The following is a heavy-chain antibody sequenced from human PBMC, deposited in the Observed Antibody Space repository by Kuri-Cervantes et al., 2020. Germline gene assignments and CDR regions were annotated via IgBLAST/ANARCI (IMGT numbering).Heavy chain of an antibody. Sequence: GESLKISCAASGFTFSSYAMSWVRQAPGKGLEWVANIKQDGSEKYYVDSVKGRFTISRDNAKNSLYLQMNSLRAEDTAVYYCATYYYPDYWGQGTLVTVSS. CDR2: IKQDGSEK. D-gene: IGHD3-10*01. CDR3: ATYYYPDY. V-gene: IGHV3-7*01. J-gene: IGHJ4*02. CDR1: GFTFSSYA.